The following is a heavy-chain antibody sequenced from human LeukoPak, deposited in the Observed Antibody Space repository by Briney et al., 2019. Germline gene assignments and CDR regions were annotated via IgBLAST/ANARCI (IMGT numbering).Heavy chain of an antibody. CDR3: AKEQQLAYLDY. CDR2: ISSSSSYI. D-gene: IGHD6-13*01. V-gene: IGHV3-21*01. J-gene: IGHJ4*02. Sequence: GGSLRLSCAASGFTFSSYAMSWVRQAPGKGLEWVSSISSSSSYIYYADSVKGRFTISRDNSKNTLYLQMNSLRAEDTAVYYCAKEQQLAYLDYWGQGTLVTVSS. CDR1: GFTFSSYA.